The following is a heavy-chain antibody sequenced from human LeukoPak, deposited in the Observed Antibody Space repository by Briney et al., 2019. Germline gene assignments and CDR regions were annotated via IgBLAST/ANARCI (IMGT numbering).Heavy chain of an antibody. CDR3: ARLWRASPWYYYMDV. CDR2: INHSGST. D-gene: IGHD3-3*01. CDR1: GGSFSGYY. J-gene: IGHJ6*03. Sequence: SETLSLTCAVYGGSFSGYYWSWIRRPPGKGLEWIGEINHSGSTNYNPSLKSRVTISVDTSKNQFSLKLSSVTAADTAVYYCARLWRASPWYYYMDVWGKGTTVTVSS. V-gene: IGHV4-34*01.